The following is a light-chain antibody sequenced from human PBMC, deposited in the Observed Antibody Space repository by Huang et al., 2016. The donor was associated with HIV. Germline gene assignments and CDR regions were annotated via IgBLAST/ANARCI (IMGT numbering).Light chain of an antibody. CDR1: QSLLYSSNNKNY. V-gene: IGKV4-1*01. CDR3: HQYYATGT. Sequence: DIVMTQSPDSLAVSLGERATINCKSSQSLLYSSNNKNYLAWYQQKPGQPPKLLIYWASTRESGVPVRFSGSGSETEFTLTISSLQAEDVAVYYCHQYYATGTFGQGTKVEI. CDR2: WAS. J-gene: IGKJ1*01.